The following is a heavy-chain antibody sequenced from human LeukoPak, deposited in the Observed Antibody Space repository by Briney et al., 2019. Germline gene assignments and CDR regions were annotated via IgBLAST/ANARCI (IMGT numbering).Heavy chain of an antibody. CDR3: ATIGDRRTGELYRIDY. J-gene: IGHJ4*02. CDR2: VSYDGSNK. D-gene: IGHD7-27*01. CDR1: GFTFSNYA. V-gene: IGHV3-30-3*01. Sequence: GGFLRLSCAASGFTFSNYAMHWVRQAPGKGLEWVAVVSYDGSNKYYADSVKGRFTISRDNSKNTLYLQINSLRAEDAAIYYCATIGDRRTGELYRIDYWGQGTLVTVSS.